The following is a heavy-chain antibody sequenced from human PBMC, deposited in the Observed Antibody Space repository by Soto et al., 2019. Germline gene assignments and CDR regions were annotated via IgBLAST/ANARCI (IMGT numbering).Heavy chain of an antibody. CDR1: GFTFTSYA. CDR3: AKVRVILVARGYFDL. J-gene: IGHJ2*01. V-gene: IGHV3-23*01. Sequence: PGGSLRLSCAASGFTFTSYAMSWVRQAPGKGLEWVSAITSGGGSTAYYADSVKGRFTISRDNSNNTVFLQMNSLRAEDTALYYCAKVRVILVARGYFDLWGRGTLVPVSS. D-gene: IGHD3-22*01. CDR2: TSGGGSTA.